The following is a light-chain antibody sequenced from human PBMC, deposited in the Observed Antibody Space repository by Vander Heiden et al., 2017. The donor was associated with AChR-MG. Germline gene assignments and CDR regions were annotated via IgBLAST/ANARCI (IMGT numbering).Light chain of an antibody. CDR1: KVGIKR. CDR2: VDS. Sequence: HVLTQPRSVSVAPGQTARSTCGEKKVGIKRENGYQQKRGQAPLLVVSVDSARPSGIPERFSGSNSGNTATLTFSRVEAGDESDYYCQVWDSTSHHWVFGGGTKLTVL. J-gene: IGLJ3*02. V-gene: IGLV3-21*02. CDR3: QVWDSTSHHWV.